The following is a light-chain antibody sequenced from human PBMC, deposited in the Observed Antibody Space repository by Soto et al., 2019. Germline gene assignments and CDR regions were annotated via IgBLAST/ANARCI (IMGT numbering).Light chain of an antibody. CDR1: QSVGNN. CDR3: QQYGDWPLT. J-gene: IGKJ4*01. V-gene: IGKV3-15*01. CDR2: ATS. Sequence: EIVVTQSTATLSVSPGERATLSCRASQSVGNNFAWYQQKPGQAPRLLIFATSTRATGVPARFSGSGSGTAFTLTISSLQSEDFAVYYCQQYGDWPLTFGGGAKVEIE.